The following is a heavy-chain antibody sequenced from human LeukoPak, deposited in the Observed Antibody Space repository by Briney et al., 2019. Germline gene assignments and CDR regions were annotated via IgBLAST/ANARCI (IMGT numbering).Heavy chain of an antibody. CDR2: ISYDGSNK. J-gene: IGHJ6*03. V-gene: IGHV3-30*04. CDR1: GFTFSSYA. Sequence: PGGSLRLSCGASGFTFSSYAMYWVRQAPGKGLEWVAVISYDGSNKYSADSVKGRFTISRDNSKNTLYLQMNSLRAEDTAVYYCAKQVLRSYYYYMDVWGKGTTVTVSS. D-gene: IGHD3-16*01. CDR3: AKQVLRSYYYYMDV.